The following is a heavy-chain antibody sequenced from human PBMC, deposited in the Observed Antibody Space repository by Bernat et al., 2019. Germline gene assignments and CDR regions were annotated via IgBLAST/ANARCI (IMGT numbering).Heavy chain of an antibody. CDR1: GYTFTSYG. CDR2: ISAYNGNT. CDR3: ARDRGDILTGYLPDAFDI. J-gene: IGHJ3*02. V-gene: IGHV1-18*04. D-gene: IGHD3-9*01. Sequence: QVQLVQSGAEVKKPGASVKVSCKASGYTFTSYGISWVRQAPGQGLEWMGWISAYNGNTNYAQKLQGRVTMTIDTSTSTAYMELRSLRSDDTAVYYCARDRGDILTGYLPDAFDIWGQGTMVTVSS.